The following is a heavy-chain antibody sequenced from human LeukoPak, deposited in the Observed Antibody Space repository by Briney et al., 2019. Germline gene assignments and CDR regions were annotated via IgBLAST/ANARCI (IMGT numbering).Heavy chain of an antibody. Sequence: SETLSLTCAVYGGSFSGYYWSWIRQPPGKGLEWIGEINHSGSTNYNPSLKSRVTISVDTSKNQFSLKLSSVTAADTAVYYCAREADDIVVVLALYYYGMDVWGQGTTVTVSS. D-gene: IGHD2-2*01. CDR2: INHSGST. CDR3: AREADDIVVVLALYYYGMDV. CDR1: GGSFSGYY. J-gene: IGHJ6*02. V-gene: IGHV4-34*01.